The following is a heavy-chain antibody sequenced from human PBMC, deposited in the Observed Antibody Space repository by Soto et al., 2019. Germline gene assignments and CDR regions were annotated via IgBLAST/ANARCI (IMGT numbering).Heavy chain of an antibody. CDR2: ISGSGGST. CDR3: AKGALKWELPYYFDY. Sequence: GGSLRLSCAASGFTFSSYAMSWVRQAPGKGLEWVSAISGSGGSTYCADSVKGRFTISRDNSKNTLYLQMNSLRAEDTAVYYCAKGALKWELPYYFDYWGQGTLVTVSS. CDR1: GFTFSSYA. J-gene: IGHJ4*02. V-gene: IGHV3-23*01. D-gene: IGHD1-26*01.